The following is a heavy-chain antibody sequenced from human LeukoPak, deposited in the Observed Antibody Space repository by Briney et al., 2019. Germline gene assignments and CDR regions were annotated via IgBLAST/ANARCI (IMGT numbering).Heavy chain of an antibody. D-gene: IGHD3-22*01. Sequence: SETLSLTCTVSGGSISSYYWSWIRQPPGKGLEWIGYIYYSGSTNYNPSLKSRVTISVDTSKNQFSLKLSSVTAADTAVYYCASGSSYYDSSGYYYGYYFDYWGQGTLVTVSS. V-gene: IGHV4-59*08. CDR1: GGSISSYY. CDR3: ASGSSYYDSSGYYYGYYFDY. J-gene: IGHJ4*02. CDR2: IYYSGST.